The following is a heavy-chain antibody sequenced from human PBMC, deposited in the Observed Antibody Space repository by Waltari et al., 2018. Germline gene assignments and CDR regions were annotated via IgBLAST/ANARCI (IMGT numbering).Heavy chain of an antibody. Sequence: EVQLLESGGGLVQPGGSLRLSCAASGFTFSSYALSWVRQAPGKGREWVSVSYGGGSTYYADSVKGRLTISRDDSKNTLYLQMKSLRVEDTALYYCAKGSGRVSPIDSWGQGTLVTVSS. V-gene: IGHV3-23*03. D-gene: IGHD1-26*01. CDR3: AKGSGRVSPIDS. CDR1: GFTFSSYA. CDR2: SYGGGST. J-gene: IGHJ4*02.